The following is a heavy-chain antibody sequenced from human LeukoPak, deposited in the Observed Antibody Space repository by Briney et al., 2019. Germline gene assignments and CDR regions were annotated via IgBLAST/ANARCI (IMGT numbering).Heavy chain of an antibody. CDR2: INPSGGST. V-gene: IGHV1-46*01. Sequence: ASVKVSCKASGSTFSRFAMSWVRRAPRQGLEWMGIINPSGGSTSYAQKFQGRVTMTRDMSTSTVYMELSSLRSEDTAVYYCARDGDVLRYFDWFPYYFDYWGQGTLVTVSS. CDR3: ARDGDVLRYFDWFPYYFDY. J-gene: IGHJ4*02. CDR1: GSTFSRFA. D-gene: IGHD3-9*01.